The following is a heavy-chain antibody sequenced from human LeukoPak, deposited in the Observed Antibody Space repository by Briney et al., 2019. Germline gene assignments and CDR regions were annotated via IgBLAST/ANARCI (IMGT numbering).Heavy chain of an antibody. V-gene: IGHV1-24*01. CDR3: ATERGIAAAGTGNYFDY. D-gene: IGHD6-13*01. J-gene: IGHJ4*02. CDR2: FDPEDGET. CDR1: RYTLTELS. Sequence: ASVKVSCKVSRYTLTELSMHWVRQAPGKGLEWMGGFDPEDGETIYAQKFQGRVTMTEDKSTDTAYMELSSLRSEDTAVYYCATERGIAAAGTGNYFDYWGQGTLVTVSS.